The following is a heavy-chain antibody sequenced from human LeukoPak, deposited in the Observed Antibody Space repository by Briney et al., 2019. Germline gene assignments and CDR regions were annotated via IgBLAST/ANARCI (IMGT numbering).Heavy chain of an antibody. Sequence: QPGASLRLSCSASGFPFSSYAMHWVRQAPGKGLEYVSAISDSGGSTYYADSVKGRFTISRDNSKNTLYLQMSSLRAEDTAVYFCVRGYSFGPYGMDVWGQGTTVTVSS. CDR1: GFPFSSYA. D-gene: IGHD2-15*01. V-gene: IGHV3-64D*09. J-gene: IGHJ6*02. CDR3: VRGYSFGPYGMDV. CDR2: ISDSGGST.